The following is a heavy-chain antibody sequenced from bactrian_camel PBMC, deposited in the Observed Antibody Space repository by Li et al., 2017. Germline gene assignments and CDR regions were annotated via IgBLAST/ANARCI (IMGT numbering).Heavy chain of an antibody. CDR2: IDSDDST. J-gene: IGHJ4*01. CDR1: GFGYANSFSSYL. Sequence: HVQLVESGGGSVQAGGSLRLSCVASGFGYANSFSSYLLAWFRQAPGKARENVAAIDSDDSTKYADSVKGRFTISRDNAKNTLYLQMNSLKPEDTAMYYCAAASGACYYVMYGSGPVYTYWGRGTQVTVS. CDR3: AAASGACYYVMYGSGPVYTY. D-gene: IGHD2*01. V-gene: IGHV3S26*01.